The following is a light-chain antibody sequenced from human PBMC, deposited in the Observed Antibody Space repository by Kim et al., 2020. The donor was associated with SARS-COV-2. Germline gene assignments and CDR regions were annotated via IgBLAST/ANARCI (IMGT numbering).Light chain of an antibody. Sequence: DIQMTQSPSSLSASVGDRVTITCRASQGINSYLAWYQQKPGKVPKLLIYAASTLQSGVPSRFSGSGSGTDFTLTISSLQPEDVATYYCQNYHNAPRGLTFGGGTKVDIK. CDR2: AAS. V-gene: IGKV1-27*01. J-gene: IGKJ4*01. CDR3: QNYHNAPRGLT. CDR1: QGINSY.